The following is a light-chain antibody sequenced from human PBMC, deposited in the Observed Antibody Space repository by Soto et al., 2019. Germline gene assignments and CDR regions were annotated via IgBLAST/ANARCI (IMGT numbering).Light chain of an antibody. CDR2: TTS. V-gene: IGKV1-39*01. CDR1: QPISDY. Sequence: DIQMTQSPSSLSASVGDRVTITCRTSQPISDYLNWYQQKPGKAPTLLIYTTSNLQSGVPSRFSGSGSATHFTLTISSLQPEDFATYYCQQHYNTPRTSGQGTKVEI. CDR3: QQHYNTPRT. J-gene: IGKJ1*01.